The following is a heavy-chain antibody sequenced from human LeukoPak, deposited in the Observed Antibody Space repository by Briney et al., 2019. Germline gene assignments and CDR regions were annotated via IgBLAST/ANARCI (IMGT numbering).Heavy chain of an antibody. D-gene: IGHD3-22*01. V-gene: IGHV4-61*08. CDR2: IYYSGST. J-gene: IGHJ4*02. CDR1: VHSISSGGYY. Sequence: SQTLSLTCTISVHSISSGGYYWSWIPQPPEKGLEWIGYIYYSGSTNYNPSLKSRVTIPVDTSKNQFSLKLSSVTAADTAVYYCARHRPHGSSAYSAFDYWGQGTLVTVSS. CDR3: ARHRPHGSSAYSAFDY.